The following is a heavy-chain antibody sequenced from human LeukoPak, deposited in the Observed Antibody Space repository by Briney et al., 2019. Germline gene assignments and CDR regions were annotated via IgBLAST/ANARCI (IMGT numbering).Heavy chain of an antibody. Sequence: GGSLRLSCAASGFSFSTYAMSWVRQAPGKGLEWVSAISAGGATIYYADSVKGRFTVSRDNSKNTLYLHMNSLRAEDTAIYYCAKDSGWTYFYYYYYMDVWGKGTTVTVSS. V-gene: IGHV3-23*01. CDR3: AKDSGWTYFYYYYYMDV. CDR2: ISAGGATI. CDR1: GFSFSTYA. J-gene: IGHJ6*03. D-gene: IGHD1-26*01.